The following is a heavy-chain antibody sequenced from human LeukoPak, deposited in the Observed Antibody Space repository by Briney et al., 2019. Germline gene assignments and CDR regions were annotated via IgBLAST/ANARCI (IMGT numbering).Heavy chain of an antibody. J-gene: IGHJ4*02. V-gene: IGHV3-9*01. Sequence: GGSLRLSCVASGFTFNGYAMHWVRQGPGQGLEWVSGISEESSSIVYADSVKGRFTISRDNAKNSLYLQMNSLRPEDTALYYCVKNAVGGRASYFDFWGQGTRVTVAS. D-gene: IGHD3-10*01. CDR3: VKNAVGGRASYFDF. CDR2: ISEESSSI. CDR1: GFTFNGYA.